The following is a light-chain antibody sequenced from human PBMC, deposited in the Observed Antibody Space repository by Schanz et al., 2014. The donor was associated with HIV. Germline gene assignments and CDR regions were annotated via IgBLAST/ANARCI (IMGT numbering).Light chain of an antibody. CDR3: ATCDDSLNGVV. CDR2: NNN. CDR1: SSNIGTNP. J-gene: IGLJ3*02. V-gene: IGLV1-44*01. Sequence: QSVLTQPPSASGTPGQRVTIFCSGSSSNIGTNPVNWYPHLPGTAPKVVIYNNNQRPSGVPDRFSGSRSGTSASLAISGLQSEDEADYYCATCDDSLNGVVFGGGTKLTVL.